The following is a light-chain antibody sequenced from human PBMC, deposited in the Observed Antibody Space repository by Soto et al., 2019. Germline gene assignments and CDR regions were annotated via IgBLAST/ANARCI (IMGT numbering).Light chain of an antibody. CDR3: QQAYTLPLT. V-gene: IGKV1-12*01. Sequence: DVHMTQSPSSVSASVGDRVTITCRASQSIISWLAWYQQKSGEAPKLLIYAASSLQSGVPSRFSGSGYGTDFNLTISSLQPEDFATYFCQQAYTLPLTFGGGT. CDR1: QSIISW. J-gene: IGKJ4*01. CDR2: AAS.